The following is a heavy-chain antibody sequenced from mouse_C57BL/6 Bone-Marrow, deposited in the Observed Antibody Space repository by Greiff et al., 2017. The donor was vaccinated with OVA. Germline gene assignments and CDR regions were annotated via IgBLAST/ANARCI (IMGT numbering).Heavy chain of an antibody. J-gene: IGHJ1*03. D-gene: IGHD2-4*01. CDR2: IHPNSGST. CDR1: GYTFTSYW. Sequence: QVQLQQPGAELVKPGASVKLSCKASGYTFTSYWMHWVKQRPGQGLEWIGMIHPNSGSTNYNEKFKSKATLPSDKSASTAYRQLSSLTSEDSAVYYCARGRLRRGYWYFDVWGTGTTVTVAS. CDR3: ARGRLRRGYWYFDV. V-gene: IGHV1-64*01.